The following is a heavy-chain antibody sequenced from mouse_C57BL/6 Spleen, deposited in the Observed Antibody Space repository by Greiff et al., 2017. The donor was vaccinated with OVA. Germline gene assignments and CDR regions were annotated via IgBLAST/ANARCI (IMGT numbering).Heavy chain of an antibody. Sequence: QVQLKESGAELARPGASVKLSCKASGYTFTSYGISWVKQRTGQGLEWIGEIYPRSGNTYYNEKFKGKATLTADKSSSTAYMELRSLTSEDSAVYFCARWDTTVVATRSFDYWGQGTTLTVSS. CDR3: ARWDTTVVATRSFDY. J-gene: IGHJ2*01. V-gene: IGHV1-81*01. D-gene: IGHD1-1*01. CDR1: GYTFTSYG. CDR2: IYPRSGNT.